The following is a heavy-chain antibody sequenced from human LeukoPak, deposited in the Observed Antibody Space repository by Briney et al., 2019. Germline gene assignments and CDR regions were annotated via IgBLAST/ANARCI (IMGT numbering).Heavy chain of an antibody. V-gene: IGHV4-34*01. CDR1: GGSFTGYY. D-gene: IGHD6-13*01. CDR3: ARGRRQLVRSWGY. Sequence: SETLSLTCAVYGGSFTGYYWSWIRQPPGKGLEWTGEISHRGSTNYNPSLKSRVTISVYTSKNQFSLKLTSVTAADTAVYYCARGRRQLVRSWGYWGQGTLVTVSS. CDR2: ISHRGST. J-gene: IGHJ4*02.